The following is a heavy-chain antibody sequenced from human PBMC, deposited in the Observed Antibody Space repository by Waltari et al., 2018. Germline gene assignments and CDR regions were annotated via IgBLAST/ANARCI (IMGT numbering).Heavy chain of an antibody. Sequence: VRLVESGGQRVQPGESLRLSCSTSGFTFRDYGIHWVRQAPGGGRKGTGGGLDWGAFTRTDGNITIVSESLEGRFSVSRDSANNTLFLQMSSLTPEDSAIYFCARDSRHEASSFILDLWGPGTLVIVSA. CDR3: ARDSRHEASSFILDL. V-gene: IGHV3-30*02. J-gene: IGHJ5*02. D-gene: IGHD3-16*02. CDR2: TRTDGNIT. CDR1: GFTFRDYG.